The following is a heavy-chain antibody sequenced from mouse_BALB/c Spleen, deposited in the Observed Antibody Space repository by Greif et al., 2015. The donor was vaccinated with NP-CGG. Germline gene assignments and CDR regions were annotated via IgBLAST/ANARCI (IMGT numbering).Heavy chain of an antibody. Sequence: EVQVVESGGGLVKPGGSLKLSCAASGFTFSSYAMSWVRQSPEKRLEWVAEISSGGSYTYYPDTVTGRFTISRDNAKNTLYLEMSSLRSEDTAMYYCARGQYGNYRAMDYWGQGTSVTVSS. D-gene: IGHD2-10*02. CDR2: ISSGGSYT. V-gene: IGHV5-9-4*01. J-gene: IGHJ4*01. CDR3: ARGQYGNYRAMDY. CDR1: GFTFSSYA.